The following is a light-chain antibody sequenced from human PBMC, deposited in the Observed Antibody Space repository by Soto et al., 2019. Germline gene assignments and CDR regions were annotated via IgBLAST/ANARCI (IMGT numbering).Light chain of an antibody. CDR1: QSISSW. V-gene: IGKV1-5*02. CDR2: DAS. J-gene: IGKJ4*01. Sequence: DIQMTQSPSTLSASVGDRVTIICRASQSISSWLAWYQQKPGKAPKLLIYDASSLESGVPSRFSGSGSGTEFTLTISSLQPDDFATYYCQQYNSYSPLTFGGGTKVEIK. CDR3: QQYNSYSPLT.